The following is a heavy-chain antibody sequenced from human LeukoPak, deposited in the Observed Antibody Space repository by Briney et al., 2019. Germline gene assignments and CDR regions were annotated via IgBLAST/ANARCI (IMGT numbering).Heavy chain of an antibody. J-gene: IGHJ4*02. CDR2: ISWNSGSI. CDR1: GFTFDDYA. V-gene: IGHV3-9*01. CDR3: AKDMYGAAAGTFDY. D-gene: IGHD6-13*01. Sequence: PGGSLRLSCAASGFTFDDYAMHWVRQAPGKGLEWVSGISWNSGSIGYADSVKGRFTISRDNAKNSLYLQMNSLRVEDTALYYCAKDMYGAAAGTFDYWGQGTLVTVSS.